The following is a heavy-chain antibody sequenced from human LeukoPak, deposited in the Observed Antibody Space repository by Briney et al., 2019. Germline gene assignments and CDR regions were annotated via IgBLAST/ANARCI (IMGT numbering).Heavy chain of an antibody. CDR2: INAGNGNT. J-gene: IGHJ4*02. D-gene: IGHD6-13*01. V-gene: IGHV1-3*01. Sequence: AASVTLSRTGFGYTLTGYDVNRVRLGAGQSIKRMGWINAGNGNTKYSQKFQGRVTITRDTSASTAYMELSSLRSEDTAVYYCARALIGKAAAGNDYWGQGPLVTVSS. CDR1: GYTLTGYD. CDR3: ARALIGKAAAGNDY.